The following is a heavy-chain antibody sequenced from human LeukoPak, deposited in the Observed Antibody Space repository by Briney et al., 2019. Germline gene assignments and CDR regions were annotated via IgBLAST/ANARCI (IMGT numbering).Heavy chain of an antibody. D-gene: IGHD6-13*01. Sequence: GGSLRLSCAASGFTFSSYTMNWVRQAPGKGLEWLSYISSSGSTIYYADSVKGRFTISRDNAKNSLYLQMNSLRSEDTAVYYCAAALSNPYSSSWYPFDYWGQGTLVTVSS. CDR3: AAALSNPYSSSWYPFDY. CDR2: ISSSGSTI. J-gene: IGHJ4*02. CDR1: GFTFSSYT. V-gene: IGHV3-48*01.